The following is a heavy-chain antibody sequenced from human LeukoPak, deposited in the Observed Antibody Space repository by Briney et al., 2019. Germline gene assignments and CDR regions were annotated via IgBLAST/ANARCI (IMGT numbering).Heavy chain of an antibody. CDR3: ARDVAVAGKVCLAY. V-gene: IGHV1-2*02. D-gene: IGHD6-19*01. CDR2: INPNSGGT. CDR1: GYTFTGYY. J-gene: IGHJ4*02. Sequence: ASVKVSCKASGYTFTGYYMHWVRQAPGQGLEWMGWINPNSGGTNYAQKFQGRVTMTRDTSISTAYMELSRLRSDDTAVYYCARDVAVAGKVCLAYWGQGTLVTVSS.